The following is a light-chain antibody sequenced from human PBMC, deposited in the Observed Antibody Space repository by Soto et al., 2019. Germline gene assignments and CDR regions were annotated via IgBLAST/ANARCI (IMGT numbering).Light chain of an antibody. CDR3: QQRSKWPIT. CDR1: QSVSSY. CDR2: DAS. Sequence: EIVLTQSPAILSLSPGERATLSCRASQSVSSYLAWYQQKPGQAPRLLIYDASNRATGIPARFSGSGSGTDFTLTISSLEPEDFAVYYCQQRSKWPITFGQGTRLEIK. J-gene: IGKJ5*01. V-gene: IGKV3-11*01.